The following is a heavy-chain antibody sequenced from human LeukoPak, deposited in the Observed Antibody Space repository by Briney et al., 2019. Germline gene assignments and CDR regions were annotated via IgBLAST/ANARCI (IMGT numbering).Heavy chain of an antibody. D-gene: IGHD4-23*01. CDR2: ISWDSGGI. Sequence: GGSLRLSCAASGFTFDGYAMHWVLQAPGKGLEWVSGISWDSGGIGYADSVKGRFTISRDNAKNSLYLQMDSLRAEDTALYYCAKDYGGNHWFDYWGQGTLVTVSS. CDR3: AKDYGGNHWFDY. J-gene: IGHJ4*02. CDR1: GFTFDGYA. V-gene: IGHV3-9*01.